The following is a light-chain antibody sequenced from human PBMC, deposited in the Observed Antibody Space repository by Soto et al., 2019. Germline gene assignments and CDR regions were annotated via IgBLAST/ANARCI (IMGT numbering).Light chain of an antibody. CDR1: QSVSSY. CDR3: QQRNKWPSLFT. J-gene: IGKJ3*01. CDR2: DIS. Sequence: EIVLTQSPGTLSLSPGERATLSCRASQSVSSYLAWYQQKPGQAPRLLIYDISNRATGIPARFSGSGSGTDCTLTIISLEPEDFAVNYYQQRNKWPSLFTFGPGTKVEIK. V-gene: IGKV3-11*01.